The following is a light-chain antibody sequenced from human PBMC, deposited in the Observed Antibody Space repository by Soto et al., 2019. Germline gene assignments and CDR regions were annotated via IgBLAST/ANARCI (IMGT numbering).Light chain of an antibody. J-gene: IGLJ2*01. Sequence: QSVLTQPASVSGSPGQSITISCTGTSSDVGSYNLVSWYQQHPGKAPKLMIYEVSKRPSGVSNRFSGSKSGNTASLTISGLQAEDEADYYCCSYPGSSTLFGGGTKVTVL. CDR2: EVS. V-gene: IGLV2-23*02. CDR3: CSYPGSSTL. CDR1: SSDVGSYNL.